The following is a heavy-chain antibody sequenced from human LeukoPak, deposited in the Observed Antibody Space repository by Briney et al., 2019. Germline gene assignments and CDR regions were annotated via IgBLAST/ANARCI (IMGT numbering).Heavy chain of an antibody. D-gene: IGHD3-10*01. CDR2: ISSSSSTI. J-gene: IGHJ5*02. Sequence: LSLTCAVYGGSFSGYYWSWIRQPPGKGLEWVSYISSSSSTIYYADSVKGRFTISRDNAKNSLYLQMNSLKTEDTAVYYCASLYGSGKRWVDPWGQGTLVTVSS. CDR3: ASLYGSGKRWVDP. V-gene: IGHV3-11*01. CDR1: GGSFSGYY.